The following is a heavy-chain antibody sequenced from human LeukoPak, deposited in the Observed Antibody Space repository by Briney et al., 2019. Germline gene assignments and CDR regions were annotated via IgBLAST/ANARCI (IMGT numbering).Heavy chain of an antibody. J-gene: IGHJ4*02. Sequence: GGSLRLSCAASGFTFSSYAMNWVRQTPGKGLEWVSSISDSGASTYYADSVKGRFTITRDNSKNTLYLQMNSLRVEDTAVYYCAKGPQLGVRFADYWGQGTLVTVSS. D-gene: IGHD3-3*01. CDR1: GFTFSSYA. CDR3: AKGPQLGVRFADY. V-gene: IGHV3-23*01. CDR2: ISDSGAST.